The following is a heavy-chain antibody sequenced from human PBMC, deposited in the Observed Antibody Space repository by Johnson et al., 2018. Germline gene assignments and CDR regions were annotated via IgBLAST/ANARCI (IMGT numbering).Heavy chain of an antibody. J-gene: IGHJ6*02. CDR3: GGTHGSGRFRSNNGMDV. CDR2: IGIRDDT. V-gene: IGHV3-13*01. CDR1: GFSFSEYD. D-gene: IGHD3-10*01. Sequence: EVQLVEGGGGLVQPGGSLRLSCAASGFSFSEYDMHWVRQAPGQSLARVSDIGIRDDTHYPGSVKGRFTISSKNARTTLYLQMNSLRAEDTAVYYCGGTHGSGRFRSNNGMDVWGQGTPVTVSS.